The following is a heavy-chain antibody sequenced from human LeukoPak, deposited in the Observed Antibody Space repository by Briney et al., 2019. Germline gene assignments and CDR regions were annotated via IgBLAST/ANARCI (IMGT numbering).Heavy chain of an antibody. CDR2: INPSGGST. Sequence: GASVKVSCKASGYTFTSYYMHWVRQAPGQGLEWMGIINPSGGSTSYAQKFQGRVTMTRDTSTSTVYMELSSLRSEDTAVYYRARVGSGYYTRHGWFDPWGQGTLVTVSS. CDR1: GYTFTSYY. V-gene: IGHV1-46*01. CDR3: ARVGSGYYTRHGWFDP. D-gene: IGHD3-3*01. J-gene: IGHJ5*02.